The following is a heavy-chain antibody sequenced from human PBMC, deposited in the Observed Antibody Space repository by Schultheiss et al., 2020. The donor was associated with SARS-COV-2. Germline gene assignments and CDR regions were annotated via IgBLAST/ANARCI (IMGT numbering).Heavy chain of an antibody. CDR1: GFTFSSYE. J-gene: IGHJ4*02. Sequence: GGSLRLSCAASGFTFSSYEMNWVRQAPGKGLEWVSYISSSSSTIYYADSVKGRFTISRDNAKNSLYLQMNSLRAEDTAVYYCARDPLHYYDSSGYDDYWGQGTLVTVSS. D-gene: IGHD3-22*01. V-gene: IGHV3-48*03. CDR3: ARDPLHYYDSSGYDDY. CDR2: ISSSSSTI.